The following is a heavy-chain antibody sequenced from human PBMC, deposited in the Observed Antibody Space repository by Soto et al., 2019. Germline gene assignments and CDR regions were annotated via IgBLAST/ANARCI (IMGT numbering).Heavy chain of an antibody. CDR2: MSASSTFI. CDR3: ARNGKLDTPDS. V-gene: IGHV3-11*06. D-gene: IGHD5-18*01. J-gene: IGHJ4*02. CDR1: GSGFTFSDSY. Sequence: GSLRLSCAASGSGFTFSDSYMSWIRQAPGQGLEWVSYMSASSTFINYADSVKGRFTISRDNAKNSLYLEMTGLRVDDTAVYFCARNGKLDTPDSWGRGTLVTVSS.